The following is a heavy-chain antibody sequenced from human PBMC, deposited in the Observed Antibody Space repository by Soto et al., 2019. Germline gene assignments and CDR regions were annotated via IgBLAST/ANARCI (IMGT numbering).Heavy chain of an antibody. CDR2: IYHSGST. CDR3: ARDRGGEPYYYGSGSYYFQH. V-gene: IGHV4-38-2*02. CDR1: GYSISSGYY. Sequence: SQTLSLTCTVSGYSISSGYYWGWIRQPPGKGLEWIGSIYHSGSTYYNPSLKSRVTISVDTSKNQFSLKLSSVTAADTAVYYCARDRGGEPYYYGSGSYYFQHWGQGTLVTVSS. J-gene: IGHJ1*01. D-gene: IGHD3-10*01.